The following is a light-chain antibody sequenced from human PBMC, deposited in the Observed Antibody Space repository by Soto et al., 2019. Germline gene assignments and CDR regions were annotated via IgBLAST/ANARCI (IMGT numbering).Light chain of an antibody. CDR1: SSDVGGYNY. CDR3: SSYTSSSTPNWV. Sequence: QSALTQPASVSGSPVQSITISCTGTSSDVGGYNYVSWYQQHPGKAHKLMIYEVSNRPSGVSNRFSGSKSGNTASLTISGLQAEDEADYYCSSYTSSSTPNWVFGGGTKLTVL. V-gene: IGLV2-14*01. CDR2: EVS. J-gene: IGLJ3*02.